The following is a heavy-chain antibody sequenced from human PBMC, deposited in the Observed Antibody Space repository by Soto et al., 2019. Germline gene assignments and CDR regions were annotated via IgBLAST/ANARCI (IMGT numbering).Heavy chain of an antibody. CDR1: GGSVTSGNYY. D-gene: IGHD1-26*01. CDR3: ARGRIEGGRNFGY. Sequence: SETLSLTCTVSGGSVTSGNYYWNWIRQPPGKGLEWIGYTYYTGSTNYNPSLGSRVTISVDTSKNQFSLKLSSVTAADTAVYYCARGRIEGGRNFGYWGQGTLVTVSS. J-gene: IGHJ4*02. V-gene: IGHV4-61*01. CDR2: TYYTGST.